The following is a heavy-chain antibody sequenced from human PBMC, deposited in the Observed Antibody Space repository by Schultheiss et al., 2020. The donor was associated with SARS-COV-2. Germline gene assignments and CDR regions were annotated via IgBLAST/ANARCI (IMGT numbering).Heavy chain of an antibody. J-gene: IGHJ4*02. V-gene: IGHV4-39*01. CDR1: GGSISSGGYY. CDR2: IYYSGST. D-gene: IGHD6-19*01. CDR3: ATTAVAHDY. Sequence: SETLSLTCTVSGGSISSGGYYWGWIRQPPGKGLEWIGNIYYSGSTYYNPSLKSRVTISVDTSKNQFSLKLSSVTAADTAVYYCATTAVAHDYWGQGTLVTVSS.